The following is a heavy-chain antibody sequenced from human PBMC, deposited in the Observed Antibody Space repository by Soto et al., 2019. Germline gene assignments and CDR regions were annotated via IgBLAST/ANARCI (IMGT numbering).Heavy chain of an antibody. CDR2: INSNAGST. CDR1: GFTFSTYV. CDR3: AREYSGSGTFDI. Sequence: PGGSLRLSCAVSGFTFSTYVMHWVRQAPGMRLEHVSGINSNAGSTFYADSVKGRFSISRDNSKNTLYLQMGSLRAEDMAVYYCAREYSGSGTFDIWGQGTLVTVS. V-gene: IGHV3-64*02. D-gene: IGHD5-12*01. J-gene: IGHJ3*02.